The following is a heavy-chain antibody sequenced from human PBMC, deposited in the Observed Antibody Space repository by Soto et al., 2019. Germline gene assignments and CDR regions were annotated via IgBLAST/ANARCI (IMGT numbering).Heavy chain of an antibody. D-gene: IGHD1-7*01. CDR3: ARDVNNWNYGGFDY. J-gene: IGHJ4*02. CDR2: ISSSSSYI. V-gene: IGHV3-21*01. Sequence: PGGSLRLSCAASGFTFSSYSMNWVRQAPGKGLEWVSSISSSSSYIYYADSVKGRFTISRDNAKNSLYLQMNSLRAEDTAVYYCARDVNNWNYGGFDYWGQGTLVTVSS. CDR1: GFTFSSYS.